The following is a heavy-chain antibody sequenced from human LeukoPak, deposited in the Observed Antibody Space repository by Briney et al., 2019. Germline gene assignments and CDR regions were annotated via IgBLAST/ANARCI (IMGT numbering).Heavy chain of an antibody. J-gene: IGHJ4*02. CDR3: AKLEDPVMVRSVDY. Sequence: GSLRLSCAASGFTFRSYAMSWVRQAPGEGLQWVSAISGSGGSTYHADSVKGRFTISRDNSKNTLYLQMNSLRAEDTAVYYCAKLEDPVMVRSVDYWGQGTLVTVSS. CDR2: ISGSGGST. CDR1: GFTFRSYA. V-gene: IGHV3-23*01. D-gene: IGHD5-18*01.